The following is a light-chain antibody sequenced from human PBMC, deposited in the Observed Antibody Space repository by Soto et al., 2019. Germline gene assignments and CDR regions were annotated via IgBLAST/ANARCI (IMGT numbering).Light chain of an antibody. J-gene: IGKJ2*01. CDR2: LGS. Sequence: DIVMTQSPLSLPVTPGEPASISCRSSQSLLHSNGYNTLDRYLQKPGQSPQLLIYLGSNRASGVPDRFSGSGSGTDFTLKISRVEAEDVGVYYCMQALQTPPTFGHGTKLEIK. CDR1: QSLLHSNGYNT. CDR3: MQALQTPPT. V-gene: IGKV2-28*01.